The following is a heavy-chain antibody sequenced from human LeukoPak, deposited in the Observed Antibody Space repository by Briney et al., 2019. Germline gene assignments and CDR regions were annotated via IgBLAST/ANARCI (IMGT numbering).Heavy chain of an antibody. D-gene: IGHD3-22*01. V-gene: IGHV3-23*01. CDR1: GFTFSSFA. CDR2: ISGSGGRT. Sequence: GGSLRLSCAASGFTFSSFAMNWVRKPPGKGLEWVSVISGSGGRTYYADSVKGRLTLSRDNSNNTLSLEMSSLRAEDTAVYYCAREGTYYDSSGYYVSWGQGTLVTVSS. J-gene: IGHJ5*02. CDR3: AREGTYYDSSGYYVS.